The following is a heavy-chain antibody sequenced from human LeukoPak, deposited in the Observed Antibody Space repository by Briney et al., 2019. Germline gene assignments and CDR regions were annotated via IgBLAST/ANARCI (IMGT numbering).Heavy chain of an antibody. V-gene: IGHV3-53*05. CDR1: GFTVSSNY. CDR2: IYSGGST. J-gene: IGHJ4*02. D-gene: IGHD3-22*01. CDR3: ARGDFRLFSYYFDY. Sequence: PGGSLRLSCAASGFTVSSNYMSWVRQAPGKGLEWVSVIYSGGSTYYADSVKGRFTISRDNSKNTLYLQMGSLRSEDTAVYYCARGDFRLFSYYFDYWGQGTLVTVSS.